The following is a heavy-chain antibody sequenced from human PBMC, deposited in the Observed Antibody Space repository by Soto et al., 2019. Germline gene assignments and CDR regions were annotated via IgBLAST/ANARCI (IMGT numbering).Heavy chain of an antibody. V-gene: IGHV3-15*01. CDR1: GITFSNAW. CDR2: IKSITDGGTT. D-gene: IGHD2-2*01. Sequence: GGSLRLSCAASGITFSNAWMTWVRQAPGKWLEWVGRIKSITDGGTTDYAAPVKGRFTISRDDSKDTLYLQMNNLRTEDTAVYHCTTDSADIVVVPATFGMDVWGQGXTVTVSS. J-gene: IGHJ6*02. CDR3: TTDSADIVVVPATFGMDV.